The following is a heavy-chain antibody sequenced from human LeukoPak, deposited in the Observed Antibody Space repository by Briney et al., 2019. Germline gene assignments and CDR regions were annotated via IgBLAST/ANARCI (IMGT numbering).Heavy chain of an antibody. V-gene: IGHV4-61*09. CDR2: IYASGGT. J-gene: IGHJ4*02. Sequence: PSETLSLTCTVSGGSISSGSYYWSWIRQPAGKGLEWTGHIYASGGTKYNPSLESRVTISIDTSKNQLSLRLSSVTAADTAVYYCTREKSYGYIRADSWGQGTLVAVSS. D-gene: IGHD3-16*01. CDR3: TREKSYGYIRADS. CDR1: GGSISSGSYY.